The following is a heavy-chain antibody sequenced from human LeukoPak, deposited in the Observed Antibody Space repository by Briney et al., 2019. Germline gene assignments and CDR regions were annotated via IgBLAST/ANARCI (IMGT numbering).Heavy chain of an antibody. CDR1: GGSISSGSYY. CDR2: IYTSGST. D-gene: IGHD3-3*01. J-gene: IGHJ6*03. CDR3: ARDRVYYYYYYMDV. Sequence: PSETLSLTCTVSGGSISSGSYYWSWLRQPAGMGLEWIGRIYTSGSTNYNPSLKSRVTISVDTSKNQFSLKLSSVTAADTAVYYCARDRVYYYYYYMDVWGKGTTVTISS. V-gene: IGHV4-61*02.